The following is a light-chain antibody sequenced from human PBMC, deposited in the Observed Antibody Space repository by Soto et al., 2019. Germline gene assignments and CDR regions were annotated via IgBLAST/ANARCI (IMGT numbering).Light chain of an antibody. Sequence: QSALTQPASVSGSPGQSITISCTGTNSDVGSYNLVSWYQQHPGKAPKLLIYEGSKRPSGVSNRFSGSKSDNTASLTISGLQAEDETDYYCCSYAGSYIYVFGTGTKVTV. V-gene: IGLV2-23*01. J-gene: IGLJ1*01. CDR2: EGS. CDR1: NSDVGSYNL. CDR3: CSYAGSYIYV.